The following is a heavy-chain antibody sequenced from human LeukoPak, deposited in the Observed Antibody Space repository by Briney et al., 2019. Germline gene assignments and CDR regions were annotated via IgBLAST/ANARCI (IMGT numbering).Heavy chain of an antibody. J-gene: IGHJ5*02. CDR1: GGSISSYY. V-gene: IGHV4-59*12. CDR3: ARDRLQLQS. CDR2: IYYSGYT. D-gene: IGHD1-1*01. Sequence: SETLSLTCTVSGGSISSYYWSWIRQPPGKGLEYIGYIYYSGYTNYNPSLKSRVTISVDTSKNQFSLRLSSLTAADTAVYYCARDRLQLQSWGQGTLVTVSS.